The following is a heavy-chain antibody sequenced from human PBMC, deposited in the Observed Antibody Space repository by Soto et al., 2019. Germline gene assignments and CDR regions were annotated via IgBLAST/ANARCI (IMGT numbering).Heavy chain of an antibody. D-gene: IGHD6-13*01. CDR1: GFTFSSYA. CDR3: ASTHTSGSSWYGDDAFDI. CDR2: ISYDGSNK. Sequence: GGSLRLSCAASGFTFSSYAMHWVRQAPGKGLEWVAVISYDGSNKYYADSVKGRFTISRDNSKNTLYLQMNSLRAEDTAVYYCASTHTSGSSWYGDDAFDIWGQGTMVTVSS. V-gene: IGHV3-30-3*01. J-gene: IGHJ3*02.